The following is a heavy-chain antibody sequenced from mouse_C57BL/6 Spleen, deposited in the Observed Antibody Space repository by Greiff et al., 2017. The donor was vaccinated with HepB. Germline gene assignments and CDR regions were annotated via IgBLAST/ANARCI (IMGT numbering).Heavy chain of an antibody. CDR2: SRNKANDYTT. V-gene: IGHV7-1*01. Sequence: EVHLVESGGGLVQSGRSLRLSCATSGFTFSDFYMEWVRQAPGKGLEWIAASRNKANDYTTEYSASVKGRFIVSRDTSQSILYLQMNALRAEDTAIYYCARDYYGSSYEGYGYFDVWGTGTTVTVSS. CDR3: ARDYYGSSYEGYGYFDV. J-gene: IGHJ1*03. D-gene: IGHD1-1*01. CDR1: GFTFSDFY.